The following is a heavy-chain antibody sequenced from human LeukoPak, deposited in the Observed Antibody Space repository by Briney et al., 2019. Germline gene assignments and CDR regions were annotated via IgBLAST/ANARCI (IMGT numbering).Heavy chain of an antibody. J-gene: IGHJ4*02. CDR3: ARTEYGSGSSPNRAFDY. Sequence: SETLSLTCTVSGGSISSSSYYWGWLRQPPGKGLEWIGSIYYSGSTYYNPSLKSRVTISVDTSKNQFSLKLSSVTAADTAVYYCARTEYGSGSSPNRAFDYWGQGTLVTVSS. CDR2: IYYSGST. CDR1: GGSISSSSYY. V-gene: IGHV4-39*01. D-gene: IGHD3-10*01.